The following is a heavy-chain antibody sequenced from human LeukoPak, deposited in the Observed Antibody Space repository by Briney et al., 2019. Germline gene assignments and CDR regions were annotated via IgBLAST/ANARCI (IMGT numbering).Heavy chain of an antibody. J-gene: IGHJ6*03. CDR3: ARNSGRTGDYYYYYMDV. Sequence: SETLSLTCTVSGGSISSGGYYCSWIRQHPGKGLEWIGYIYYSGSTYYNPSLKSRVTISVDTSKNQSSLKLSSVTAADTAVYYCARNSGRTGDYYYYYMDVWGKGTTVTVSS. CDR1: GGSISSGGYY. CDR2: IYYSGST. D-gene: IGHD6-19*01. V-gene: IGHV4-31*03.